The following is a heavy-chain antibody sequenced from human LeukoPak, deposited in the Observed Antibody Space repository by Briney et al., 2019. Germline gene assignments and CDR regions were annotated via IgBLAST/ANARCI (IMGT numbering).Heavy chain of an antibody. CDR3: ATLMTMEVTPFDY. CDR1: GYTFTTYY. Sequence: ASVKVSCKASGYTFTTYYMHWVRQAPGLGLEWMGIINLSGGSTTYAQKFQGRVTMTRDTSTSTVYMELSSLRSDDTAVYYCATLMTMEVTPFDYWGQGTLVTVSS. V-gene: IGHV1-46*01. J-gene: IGHJ4*02. CDR2: INLSGGST. D-gene: IGHD4-23*01.